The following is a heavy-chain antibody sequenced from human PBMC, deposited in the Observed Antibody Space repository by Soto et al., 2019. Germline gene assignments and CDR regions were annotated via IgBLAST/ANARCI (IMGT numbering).Heavy chain of an antibody. D-gene: IGHD4-17*01. J-gene: IGHJ6*02. CDR3: ARDQHYGDFEYYYYGMDV. Sequence: ASVKVSCKASGYTFTSYGISWVRQAPGQGLEWMGWISAYNGNTNYAQKLQGRVTMTTDTSTSTAYMELRSLRSDDTAVYYCARDQHYGDFEYYYYGMDVWGQGTTVTLSS. CDR1: GYTFTSYG. CDR2: ISAYNGNT. V-gene: IGHV1-18*01.